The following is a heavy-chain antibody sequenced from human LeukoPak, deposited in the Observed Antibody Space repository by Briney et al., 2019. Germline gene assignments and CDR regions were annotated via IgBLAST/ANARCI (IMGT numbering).Heavy chain of an antibody. CDR1: GLTFTSYS. Sequence: PGGSLRLSGAASGLTFTSYSMNWVRQAPGKGLEWVSSISGSSKHRYYADSVRGRFTISRDNAKSSLYLQMNSLRAEDTAVYYCVRDMTTVTTCYFQHWGQGTLVTVSS. D-gene: IGHD4-17*01. CDR2: ISGSSKHR. CDR3: VRDMTTVTTCYFQH. J-gene: IGHJ1*01. V-gene: IGHV3-21*01.